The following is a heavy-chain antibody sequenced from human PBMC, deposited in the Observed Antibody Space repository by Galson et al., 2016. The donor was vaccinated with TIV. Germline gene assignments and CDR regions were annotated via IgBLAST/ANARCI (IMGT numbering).Heavy chain of an antibody. CDR2: ISSNSVYL. V-gene: IGHV3-9*01. D-gene: IGHD5-18*01. CDR3: AKGRGYSYGYPQDYYYGMDV. J-gene: IGHJ6*02. CDR1: GFTFEDYA. Sequence: SLRLSCAASGFTFEDYAMHWVRQAPGKGLEWVSGISSNSVYLGYADSVKGRFTISRDNAKNSLDLQMNSLRPEDTALSYCAKGRGYSYGYPQDYYYGMDVWGQGTAVTVSS.